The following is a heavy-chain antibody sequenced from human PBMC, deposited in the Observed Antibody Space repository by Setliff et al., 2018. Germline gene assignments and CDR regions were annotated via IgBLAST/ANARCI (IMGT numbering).Heavy chain of an antibody. CDR3: ARTCSGSGCYAGLES. CDR1: GFTFSSYA. J-gene: IGHJ4*02. V-gene: IGHV3-23*01. D-gene: IGHD2-15*01. Sequence: SGGSLRLSCAASGFTFSSYAMSWVRQAPGKGLEWVSAISGSGGGTPYADSVKGRFTISRDNSKNTLYLQMNSLRPEDTAVYYCARTCSGSGCYAGLESWGQGTPVTVSS. CDR2: ISGSGGGT.